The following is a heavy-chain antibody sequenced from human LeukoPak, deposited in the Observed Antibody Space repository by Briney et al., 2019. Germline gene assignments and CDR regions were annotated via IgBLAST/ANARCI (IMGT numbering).Heavy chain of an antibody. Sequence: GGSLRLSCSASGFTFSDYWMMWVRQAPGKGLEWVGNIRQDDSEKNYVDSVKGRFTISRDNGKNTLYLEVNSLRVEDTAVYYCARRTSYYFPYWGQGTQVTVSS. CDR1: GFTFSDYW. V-gene: IGHV3-7*03. J-gene: IGHJ4*02. CDR2: IRQDDSEK. CDR3: ARRTSYYFPY.